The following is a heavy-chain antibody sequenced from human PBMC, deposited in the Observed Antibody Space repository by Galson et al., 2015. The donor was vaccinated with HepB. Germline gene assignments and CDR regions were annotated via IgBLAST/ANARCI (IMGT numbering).Heavy chain of an antibody. V-gene: IGHV3-30*04. D-gene: IGHD3-10*01. J-gene: IGHJ5*02. CDR3: ARAGSLLLWFGEVNWFDP. CDR1: GFTFSSYA. CDR2: ISYDGSNK. Sequence: SLRLSCAASGFTFSSYAMHWVRQAPGKGLEWVAVISYDGSNKYYADSVKGRFTISRDNSKSTLYLQMNSLRAEDTAVYYCARAGSLLLWFGEVNWFDPWGQGTLVTVSS.